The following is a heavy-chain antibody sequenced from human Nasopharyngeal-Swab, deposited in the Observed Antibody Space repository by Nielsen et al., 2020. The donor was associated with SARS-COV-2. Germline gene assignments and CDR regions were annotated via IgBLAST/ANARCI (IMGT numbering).Heavy chain of an antibody. Sequence: SETLSLTCTVSGGSISSYYWSWIRQPPGKGLEWIGYIYYSGSTNYNPSLKSRVTISVDTSKNQFSLKLSSVTAADTAVYYCARHLAVAGDFDYWGQGTPVTVSS. V-gene: IGHV4-59*08. CDR1: GGSISSYY. CDR3: ARHLAVAGDFDY. J-gene: IGHJ4*02. D-gene: IGHD6-19*01. CDR2: IYYSGST.